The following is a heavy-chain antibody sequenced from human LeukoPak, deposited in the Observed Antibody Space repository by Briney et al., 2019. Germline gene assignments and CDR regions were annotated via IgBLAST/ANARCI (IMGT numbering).Heavy chain of an antibody. Sequence: EASVKVSCKASGYTLTSYDINWVRQATGQGLEWMGWMNPNSGNTGYAQKFQGRVTMTRNTSISTAYMELSSLRSEDTAVYYCASFRGAIPDYYYYGMDVWGQGTTVTVSS. CDR3: ASFRGAIPDYYYYGMDV. V-gene: IGHV1-8*01. J-gene: IGHJ6*02. D-gene: IGHD4/OR15-4a*01. CDR1: GYTLTSYD. CDR2: MNPNSGNT.